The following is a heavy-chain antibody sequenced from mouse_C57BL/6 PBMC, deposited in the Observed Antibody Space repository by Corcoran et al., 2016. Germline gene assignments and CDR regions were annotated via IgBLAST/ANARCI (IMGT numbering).Heavy chain of an antibody. CDR2: INPNNGGT. CDR3: AVDYYYAMDY. Sequence: EVQLQQSGPELVKPGASVKISCKASGYTFTDYYMNWVKQSHGKSLEWIGDINPNNGGTSYNQKFKDKATLTVDKSSSTAYMELRSLTSEDSAVYYCAVDYYYAMDYWGQGTSVTVSS. V-gene: IGHV1-26*01. D-gene: IGHD2-4*01. J-gene: IGHJ4*01. CDR1: GYTFTDYY.